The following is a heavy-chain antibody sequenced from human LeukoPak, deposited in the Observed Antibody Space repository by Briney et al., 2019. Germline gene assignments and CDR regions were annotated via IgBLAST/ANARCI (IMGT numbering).Heavy chain of an antibody. J-gene: IGHJ3*01. CDR2: IRYDGANK. Sequence: GGSLRLSCAASGFTFSSYGMHWVRQVPGKGLEWVAFIRYDGANKYYADSVKGRFTISRDNSKNTLYLQMNSLRGEDTAVYYCAKDRVVSREPAAFDVWGQGTMVTVSS. CDR1: GFTFSSYG. D-gene: IGHD2-15*01. V-gene: IGHV3-30*02. CDR3: AKDRVVSREPAAFDV.